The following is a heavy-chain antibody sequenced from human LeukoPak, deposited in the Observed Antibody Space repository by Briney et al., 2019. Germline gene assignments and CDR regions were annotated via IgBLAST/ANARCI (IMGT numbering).Heavy chain of an antibody. D-gene: IGHD1-26*01. CDR3: VRDKMGSNALDY. CDR2: INIDGSRK. J-gene: IGHJ4*02. V-gene: IGHV3-74*01. Sequence: SGGSLRLSCAASGFTFSSYWMHWVRQAPGKGLVCIARINIDGSRKTYADPVTGRFTISRDNAKNTLYLQMSSLRAEDTAVYYRVRDKMGSNALDYWGQGTLVTVSS. CDR1: GFTFSSYW.